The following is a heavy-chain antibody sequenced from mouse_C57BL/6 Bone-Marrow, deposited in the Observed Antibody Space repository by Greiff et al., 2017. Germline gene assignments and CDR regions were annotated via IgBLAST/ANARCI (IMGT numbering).Heavy chain of an antibody. CDR3: VRHYYGCFDY. Sequence: EVHLVESGGGLVQPKGSLKLSCAASGFSFNTYAMNWVRQAPGKGLEWVARIRSKSNNYATYYADSVKDRFTISRDDSESMLYLQMNNLKTEDTAMYYCVRHYYGCFDYWGQGTTLTVSS. CDR2: IRSKSNNYAT. J-gene: IGHJ2*01. V-gene: IGHV10-1*01. CDR1: GFSFNTYA. D-gene: IGHD1-1*01.